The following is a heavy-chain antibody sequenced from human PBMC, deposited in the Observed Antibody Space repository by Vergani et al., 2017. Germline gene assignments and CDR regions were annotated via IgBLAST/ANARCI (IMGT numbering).Heavy chain of an antibody. CDR3: TAPSGYSSTTNAFAV. Sequence: QVQLVQSGAEVKKPGASVKVSCKASVYTFTRYYIHWVRQAPGQGLEWMGIINPSGGSTNYAQKFQGRVTMTRDTSTSTFYMELSSLRSEDTAVYFCTAPSGYSSTTNAFAVWGQGTMVTVSS. V-gene: IGHV1-46*03. CDR2: INPSGGST. CDR1: VYTFTRYY. J-gene: IGHJ3*01. D-gene: IGHD5-18*01.